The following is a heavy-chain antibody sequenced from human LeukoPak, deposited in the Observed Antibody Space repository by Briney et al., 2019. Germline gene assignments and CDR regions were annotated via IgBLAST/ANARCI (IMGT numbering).Heavy chain of an antibody. V-gene: IGHV1-69*02. CDR1: GGTFSSYT. CDR2: IIPILGIA. Sequence: SVKVSCKASGGTFSSYTISWVRQAPGQGLEWMGRIIPILGIANYAQKFQGRVTITADKSTSTAYMELSSLRSEDTAVYYCARGLSGYAWFDPWGQGTLVTVSS. D-gene: IGHD5-12*01. CDR3: ARGLSGYAWFDP. J-gene: IGHJ5*02.